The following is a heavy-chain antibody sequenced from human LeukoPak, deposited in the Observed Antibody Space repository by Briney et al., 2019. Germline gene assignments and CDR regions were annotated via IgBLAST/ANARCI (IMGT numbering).Heavy chain of an antibody. V-gene: IGHV3-23*01. Sequence: AGGSLRLSCAASGFTFSHYWMSWIRQAPGKGLEWVSAISGSGGSTYYTDSVKGRFTISRDNSRSTLYLHLNSLRAEDTAVYWCAKALRSIYYYYMDVWGNGTTVTVSS. CDR2: ISGSGGST. CDR3: AKALRSIYYYYMDV. D-gene: IGHD3-10*01. J-gene: IGHJ6*03. CDR1: GFTFSHYW.